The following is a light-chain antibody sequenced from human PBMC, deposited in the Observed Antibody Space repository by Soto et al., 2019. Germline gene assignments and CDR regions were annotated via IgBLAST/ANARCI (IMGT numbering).Light chain of an antibody. J-gene: IGKJ1*01. CDR1: QSVSSIY. Sequence: EIVLTQNTGTLSLSPGERATLSSRASQSVSSIYLAWYQQKPGQAPRLLMYGASSTAIGIPARFSGSGSGTEFTLTIRSLKSEDFAVYYCLQYNNWWTFGQGTKVDIK. V-gene: IGKV3-15*01. CDR3: LQYNNWWT. CDR2: GAS.